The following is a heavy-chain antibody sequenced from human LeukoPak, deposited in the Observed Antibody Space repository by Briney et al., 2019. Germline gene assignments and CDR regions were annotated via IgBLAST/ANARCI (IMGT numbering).Heavy chain of an antibody. D-gene: IGHD3-22*01. CDR1: GFTFSDYA. Sequence: GGSLRLSCAASGFTFSDYAMHWVRQAPGKGLGWVAIISYAGSNKYYAESVKGRFTVSRDNSKNTLYLQMNSLRADDTAVYYCARGNYYDTSGPSWYWGQGTLVTVSS. CDR3: ARGNYYDTSGPSWY. J-gene: IGHJ4*02. V-gene: IGHV3-30-3*01. CDR2: ISYAGSNK.